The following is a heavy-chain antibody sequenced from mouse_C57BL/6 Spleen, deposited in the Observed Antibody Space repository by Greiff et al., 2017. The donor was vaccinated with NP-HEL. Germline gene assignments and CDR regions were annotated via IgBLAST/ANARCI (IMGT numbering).Heavy chain of an antibody. D-gene: IGHD1-1*01. J-gene: IGHJ2*01. CDR2: IYPGDGDT. V-gene: IGHV1-80*01. CDR3: ARKNHITTVVADY. CDR1: GYAFSSYW. Sequence: QVQLKESGAELVKPGASVKISCKASGYAFSSYWMNWVKQRPGKGLEWIGQIYPGDGDTNYNGKFKGKATLTADKSSSTAYMQLSSLTSEDSAVYFCARKNHITTVVADYWGQGTTLTVSS.